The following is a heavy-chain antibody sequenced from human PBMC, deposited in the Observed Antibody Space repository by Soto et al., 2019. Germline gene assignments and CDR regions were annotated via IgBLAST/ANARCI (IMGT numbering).Heavy chain of an antibody. CDR2: MNPNSGNK. V-gene: IGHV1-8*01. CDR3: ATENKYYYGSSGYGNWFDP. CDR1: GYTFTSYD. Sequence: QVQLVQSGAEGKKPGASVKVSCKASGYTFTSYDINWVRQATGQGLEWMGWMNPNSGNKGYAQKFEGRVTMTRNTSISTADMELSSLRSEDTTEYYCATENKYYYGSSGYGNWFDPWGQGTLVTVSS. J-gene: IGHJ5*02. D-gene: IGHD3-22*01.